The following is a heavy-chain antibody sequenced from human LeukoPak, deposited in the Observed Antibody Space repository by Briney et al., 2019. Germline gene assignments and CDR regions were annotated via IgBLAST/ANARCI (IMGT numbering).Heavy chain of an antibody. CDR3: ARARIGGYFYWLSRFLDY. V-gene: IGHV4-59*01. J-gene: IGHJ4*02. Sequence: SETLSLTCTVSGGSISSYYWSWIRQPPGKGLEWIGYIYYSGSTNYNPSLKSRVTISVDTSKNQFSLKLSSVTAADTAVYYCARARIGGYFYWLSRFLDYWGQGTLVTVSS. D-gene: IGHD3-9*01. CDR2: IYYSGST. CDR1: GGSISSYY.